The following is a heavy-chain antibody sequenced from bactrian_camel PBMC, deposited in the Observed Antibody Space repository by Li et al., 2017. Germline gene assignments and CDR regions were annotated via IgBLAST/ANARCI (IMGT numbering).Heavy chain of an antibody. CDR1: GFTFSSYY. CDR2: IYTGDGST. V-gene: IGHV3S28*01. J-gene: IGHJ4*01. CDR3: AADLSGTQCQYYGSSWYHRVNF. Sequence: LVESGGGSVQAGGSLRLSCAASGFTFSSYYMSWVRQAPGKGREGVASIYTGDGSTYYVDSVEGRFTISQDNAKNMVYLQMNSLEPEDTAMYYCAADLSGTQCQYYGSSWYHRVNFWGQGTQVTVS. D-gene: IGHD6*01.